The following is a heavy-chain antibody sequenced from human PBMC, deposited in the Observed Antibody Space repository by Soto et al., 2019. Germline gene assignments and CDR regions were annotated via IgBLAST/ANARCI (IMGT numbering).Heavy chain of an antibody. V-gene: IGHV4-34*01. CDR1: GGYFNDNY. CDR2: ISRSGTT. J-gene: IGHJ5*02. CDR3: ATSLWFGTQVEL. Sequence: QVQLQQWGAGLLKPSETLSLSCAVYGGYFNDNYYTWFRQPPGKGLEWIGEISRSGTTKYIPSLKRRASISFDTSQTQVSLKVTSVTAADTAVYYCATSLWFGTQVELWGQGALVTVSS. D-gene: IGHD3-10*01.